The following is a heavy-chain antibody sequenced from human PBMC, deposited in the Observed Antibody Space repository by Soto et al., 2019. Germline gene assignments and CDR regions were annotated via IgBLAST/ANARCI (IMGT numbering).Heavy chain of an antibody. CDR3: ARDRAARYFDY. CDR1: GFTFSSYG. Sequence: GGSLRLSCAASGFTFSSYGMHWVRQAPGKGLEWVAVIWYDGSNKYYADSVKGRFTISRDNSKNTLYLQMNSLRAEDTAVYYCARDRAARYFDYWGQGTQVTVSS. D-gene: IGHD6-6*01. J-gene: IGHJ4*02. V-gene: IGHV3-33*01. CDR2: IWYDGSNK.